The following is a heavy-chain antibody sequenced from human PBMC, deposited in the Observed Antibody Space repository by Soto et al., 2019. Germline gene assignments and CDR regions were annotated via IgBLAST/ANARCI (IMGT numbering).Heavy chain of an antibody. D-gene: IGHD2-2*01. CDR3: ARVGYCISTSCYFPYYSYGMDV. Sequence: QVQLVQSGAEVKKPGASVKVSCKASGYTFTSYGISWVRQAPGQGLEWMGWISAYNGNTNYAQKLQGRVTMTTDTATSTAYMELRRLRSDDTAVYYCARVGYCISTSCYFPYYSYGMDVWGQGTTVTVSS. V-gene: IGHV1-18*01. CDR2: ISAYNGNT. CDR1: GYTFTSYG. J-gene: IGHJ6*02.